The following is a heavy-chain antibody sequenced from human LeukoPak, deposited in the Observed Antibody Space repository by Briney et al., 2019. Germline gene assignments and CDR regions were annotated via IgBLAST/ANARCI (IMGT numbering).Heavy chain of an antibody. CDR1: GFTFSDYY. D-gene: IGHD6-6*01. Sequence: PGGSLRLSCAASGFTFSDYYMSWIRQAPGKGLEWVSYISSSGSTIYYADSVKGRFTISRDNAKNSLYLQMNSLRAEDTAVYYCVGTGSGQLVLYYFDYWGQGTLVTVSS. V-gene: IGHV3-11*04. J-gene: IGHJ4*02. CDR3: VGTGSGQLVLYYFDY. CDR2: ISSSGSTI.